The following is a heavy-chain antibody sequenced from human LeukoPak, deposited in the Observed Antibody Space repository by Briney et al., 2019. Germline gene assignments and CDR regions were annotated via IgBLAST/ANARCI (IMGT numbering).Heavy chain of an antibody. CDR2: IGPGGDT. CDR3: AREAIGPGRYYHLDV. Sequence: GGSLRLSCEASGFTLRMYDVHWVRLATGKCLEWVSAIGPGGDTYYAGSVKGRFSISREDAKNSFYLQMNSLTAEDTAIYFCAREAIGPGRYYHLDVWGRGTTVTVSS. CDR1: GFTLRMYD. D-gene: IGHD3-10*01. J-gene: IGHJ6*04. V-gene: IGHV3-13*01.